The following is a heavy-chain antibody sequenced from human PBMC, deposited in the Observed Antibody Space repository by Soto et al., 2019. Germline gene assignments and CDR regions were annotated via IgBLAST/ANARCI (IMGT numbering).Heavy chain of an antibody. D-gene: IGHD4-17*01. CDR1: GDSISSGYH. CDR3: ARGATTFTGDLLDY. Sequence: SETLSLTCAVSGDSISSGYHWAWIRQPPGKGLEWVASIYHSGTTYYNPSLTSRVTISVDTSKNQFSLKLSSVTAADSAMYYCARGATTFTGDLLDYWGQGTLVTVSS. CDR2: IYHSGTT. V-gene: IGHV4-38-2*01. J-gene: IGHJ4*02.